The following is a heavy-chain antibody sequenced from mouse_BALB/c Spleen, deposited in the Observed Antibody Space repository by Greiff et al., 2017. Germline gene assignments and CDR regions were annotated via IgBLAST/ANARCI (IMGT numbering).Heavy chain of an antibody. J-gene: IGHJ3*01. CDR1: GFAFSSYD. Sequence: EVQLQESGGGLVKPGGSLKLSCAASGFAFSSYDMSWVRQTPEKRLEWVAYISSGGGSTYYPDTVKGRFTISRDNAKNTLYLQMSSLKSEDTAMYYCARPIYYDYDGFAYWGQGTLVTVSA. D-gene: IGHD2-4*01. CDR2: ISSGGGST. CDR3: ARPIYYDYDGFAY. V-gene: IGHV5-12-1*01.